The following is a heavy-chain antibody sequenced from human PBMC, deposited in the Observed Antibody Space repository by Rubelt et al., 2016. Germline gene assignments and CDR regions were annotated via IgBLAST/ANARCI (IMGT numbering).Heavy chain of an antibody. D-gene: IGHD4-23*01. V-gene: IGHV1-18*01. CDR2: ISAYNGNT. Sequence: QVQLVQSGAEVKKPGASVKVSCKASGYTFTSYGISWVRQAPGQGLEWMGWISAYNGNTNYAQKTTGRDNRNTYTFTITAYMGVRGLRSDDAAVYYCARDVGGNSVLYYFDYWGQGTLVTVSS. CDR1: GYTFTSYG. J-gene: IGHJ4*02. CDR3: ARDVGGNSVLYYFDY.